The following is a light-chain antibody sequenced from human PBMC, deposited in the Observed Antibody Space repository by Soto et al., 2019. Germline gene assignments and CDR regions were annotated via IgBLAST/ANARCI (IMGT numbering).Light chain of an antibody. CDR3: QQYMSYNT. CDR2: DAC. CDR1: QSISSS. Sequence: DIQMTQSPSTLSASVGDRITITCRASQSISSSLAWYQQKPGNAPKLLIYDACSLESGVRSRFSGSGSGTEFTLTISRLQPDDFSTYYCQQYMSYNTFGQGTKLEIK. V-gene: IGKV1-5*01. J-gene: IGKJ2*01.